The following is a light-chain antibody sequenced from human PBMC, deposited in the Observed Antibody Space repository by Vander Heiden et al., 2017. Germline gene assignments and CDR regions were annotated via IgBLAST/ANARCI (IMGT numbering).Light chain of an antibody. CDR1: QSISSW. J-gene: IGKJ2*01. Sequence: DIQMTQSPSTLSASVGDRVTITCRASQSISSWLAWYQQKPGKAPKLLIYDASSLESGVPSRFSGSGSGTEFTLTISSLQPDDFATYYCQQDSSHSSTFGQGTKLXIK. CDR3: QQDSSHSST. CDR2: DAS. V-gene: IGKV1-5*01.